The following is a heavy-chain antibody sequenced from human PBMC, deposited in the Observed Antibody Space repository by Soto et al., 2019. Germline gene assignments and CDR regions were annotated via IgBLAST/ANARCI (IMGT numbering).Heavy chain of an antibody. CDR2: IKQDGNEK. V-gene: IGHV3-7*01. Sequence: EVQLVESVGGLVQPGGSLRLSCAVSGFTFSDYWMSWVRQAPGKGLEWVANIKQDGNEKYYVDSVKGRVTIARDNAKNTLYLQMHGLRAEDTVVCYCARGLGSRGWYSQGDAFDIWCQGRMVTVSS. D-gene: IGHD6-19*01. J-gene: IGHJ3*02. CDR1: GFTFSDYW. CDR3: ARGLGSRGWYSQGDAFDI.